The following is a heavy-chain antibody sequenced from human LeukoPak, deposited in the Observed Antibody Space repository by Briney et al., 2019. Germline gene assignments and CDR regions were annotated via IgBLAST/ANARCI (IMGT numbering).Heavy chain of an antibody. D-gene: IGHD2-2*01. V-gene: IGHV5-51*01. CDR2: IYPGDSDT. J-gene: IGHJ4*02. CDR3: ARRQGCSSTSCPPDY. CDR1: RYSFTTYW. Sequence: GESLKISCRGSRYSFTTYWIGWVRQMPGKGLEWMGIIYPGDSDTRYTPSFQGQVTMSADKSINTAYLQWSSLKASDTAMYYCARRQGCSSTSCPPDYWGQGTLVTVSS.